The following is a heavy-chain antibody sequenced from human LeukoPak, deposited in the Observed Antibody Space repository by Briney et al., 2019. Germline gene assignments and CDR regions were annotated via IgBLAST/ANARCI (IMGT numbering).Heavy chain of an antibody. J-gene: IGHJ4*01. D-gene: IGHD3-10*01. CDR1: GLTVSSYA. V-gene: IGHV3-23*01. CDR3: AKYTSGTSYRGLDQ. Sequence: PGGSLRLSCGASGLTVSSYAMSWVRQAPGKGLEWVSTIIGSAANTYYADSVKGRFTISRDDSKNTVYLQMNSLRAEDTAVYSCAKYTSGTSYRGLDQWGHGTLVTVSS. CDR2: IIGSAANT.